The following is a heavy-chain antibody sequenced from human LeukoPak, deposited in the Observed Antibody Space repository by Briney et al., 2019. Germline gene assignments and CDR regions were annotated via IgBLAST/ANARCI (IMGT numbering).Heavy chain of an antibody. V-gene: IGHV2-70*11. Sequence: SSPALVKPTQTLTLTYTFSGFSLSTRGMCGNWIRQPPGKALEWLARIDWDDDKYYRTSLKTRLTISKDTSKNQVVLSMTNMDPVDTATYYCARSPSGLDCSGGSCYSIFGYWGQGSRFTVSS. CDR3: ARSPSGLDCSGGSCYSIFGY. CDR2: IDWDDDK. D-gene: IGHD2-15*01. CDR1: GFSLSTRGMC. J-gene: IGHJ4*02.